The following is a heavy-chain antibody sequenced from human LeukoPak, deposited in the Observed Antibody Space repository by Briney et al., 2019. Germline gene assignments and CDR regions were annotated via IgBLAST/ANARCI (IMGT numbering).Heavy chain of an antibody. Sequence: SETLSLTCTVSGGSISSYYLSWIRQPAGKGLEWIGRIYTSGSTNYNPSLKSRVTMSVDTSKNQFSLKLSSVTAEDTAVYYCAKDRMGGVTFFDYWGQGTLVTVSS. CDR2: IYTSGST. D-gene: IGHD2-21*02. CDR1: GGSISSYY. J-gene: IGHJ4*02. V-gene: IGHV4-4*07. CDR3: AKDRMGGVTFFDY.